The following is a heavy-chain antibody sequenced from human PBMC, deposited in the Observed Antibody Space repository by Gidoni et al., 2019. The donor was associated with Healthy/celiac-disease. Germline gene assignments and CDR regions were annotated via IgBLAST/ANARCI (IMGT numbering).Heavy chain of an antibody. CDR2: IWYDGSNK. V-gene: IGHV3-33*01. Sequence: QVQLVESGGGVVQPGRSLRLSCAASGFTFSSYGMHWVRQAPGKGLEWVAVIWYDGSNKYYADSVKGRFTIARDNSKNTLYLQMNSLRAEDTAVYYCARSNSGSYSTHYWGQGTLVTVSS. CDR1: GFTFSSYG. CDR3: ARSNSGSYSTHY. D-gene: IGHD1-26*01. J-gene: IGHJ4*02.